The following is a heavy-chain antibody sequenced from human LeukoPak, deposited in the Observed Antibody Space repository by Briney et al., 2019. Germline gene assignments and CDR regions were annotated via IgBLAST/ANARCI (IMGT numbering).Heavy chain of an antibody. CDR1: GFTFSSYS. CDR2: ISYDGSNK. CDR3: AREADMGSGSYFDAFDI. D-gene: IGHD1-26*01. V-gene: IGHV3-30*03. Sequence: GGSLRLSCAASGFTFSSYSMNWVRQAPGKGLEWVAVISYDGSNKYYADSVKGRFTISRDNAKNSLYLQMNSLRAEDTAVYYCAREADMGSGSYFDAFDIWGQGTMVTVSS. J-gene: IGHJ3*02.